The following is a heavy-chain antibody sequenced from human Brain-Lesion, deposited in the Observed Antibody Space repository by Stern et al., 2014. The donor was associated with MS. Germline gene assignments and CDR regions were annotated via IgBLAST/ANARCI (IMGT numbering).Heavy chain of an antibody. CDR3: ARDITGSSAYFAY. V-gene: IGHV3-9*01. J-gene: IGHJ4*02. Sequence: EVQLVESGGGLVQPGRSLRLSCAAFGFSFDDYAMHWVRQAPGKGLEWDAGISWNSGTIGYADSVKGRFTTSRDNAYSSLYLQMNSLRPEDAALYYCARDITGSSAYFAYWGQGTLVTVSS. D-gene: IGHD1-14*01. CDR1: GFSFDDYA. CDR2: ISWNSGTI.